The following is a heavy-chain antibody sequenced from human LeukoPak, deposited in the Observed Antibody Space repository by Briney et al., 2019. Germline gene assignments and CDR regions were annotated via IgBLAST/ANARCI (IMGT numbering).Heavy chain of an antibody. CDR2: ISSSGSTI. J-gene: IGHJ4*02. D-gene: IGHD3-3*01. Sequence: PSETLSLTCAVYGGSFSGYYWSWIRQTPGKGLEWVSYISSSGSTIYYADSVKGRFTISRDNAKNSLYLQMNSLRAEDTAVYYCARDRIYDFWSGYSPDFDYWGQGTLVTVSS. V-gene: IGHV3-11*01. CDR1: GGSFSGYY. CDR3: ARDRIYDFWSGYSPDFDY.